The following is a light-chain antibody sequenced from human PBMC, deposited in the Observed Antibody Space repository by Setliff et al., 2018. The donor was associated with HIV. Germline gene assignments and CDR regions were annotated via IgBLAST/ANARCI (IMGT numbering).Light chain of an antibody. V-gene: IGLV1-51*01. Sequence: QSVLTQPPSVSAAPGQKVTIYCSGSSSNLGNNYVSWYQHLPGTAPKLLIYDNNKRPSGIPDRFSGSKSGTSATLGITGLQTGDEADYYCGTWDSSLRVVFGTGTKV. CDR1: SSNLGNNY. CDR3: GTWDSSLRVV. J-gene: IGLJ1*01. CDR2: DNN.